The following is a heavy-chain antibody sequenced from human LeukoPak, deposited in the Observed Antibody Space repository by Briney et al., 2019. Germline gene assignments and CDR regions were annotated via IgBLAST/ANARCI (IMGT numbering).Heavy chain of an antibody. Sequence: PGGSLRLSCAASGFTFSSYAMHWVRQAPGKGLEWVAVISYDGSNKYYADSVKGRFTISRDNSKNTVYLQMNSLGADDTAVYYCAKALEDCSGGGCFSGYMDVWGKGTTVTVSS. CDR3: AKALEDCSGGGCFSGYMDV. CDR2: ISYDGSNK. D-gene: IGHD2-15*01. J-gene: IGHJ6*03. V-gene: IGHV3-30*07. CDR1: GFTFSSYA.